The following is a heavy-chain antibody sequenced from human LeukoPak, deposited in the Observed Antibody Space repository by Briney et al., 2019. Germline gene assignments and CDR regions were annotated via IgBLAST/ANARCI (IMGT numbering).Heavy chain of an antibody. V-gene: IGHV3-7*01. CDR3: SGRDSSRSQWAY. J-gene: IGHJ4*02. D-gene: IGHD2-2*01. CDR1: GFPFSSFW. Sequence: GGSLRLSCAASGFPFSSFWMNWVRQTPGRGLEWLANIRPDGSEQYYVDSVRGRFTISRDNAKNSVYLDMNNLRVDDTGVYYCSGRDSSRSQWAYWGQGTLVSVS. CDR2: IRPDGSEQ.